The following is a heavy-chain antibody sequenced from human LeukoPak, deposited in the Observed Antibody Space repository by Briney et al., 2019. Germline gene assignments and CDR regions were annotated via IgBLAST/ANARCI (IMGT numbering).Heavy chain of an antibody. J-gene: IGHJ1*01. V-gene: IGHV4-59*01. Sequence: PSETLSLTCTVSGGSLSSDYWSWIRQPPGKGLEWIAYINYNGRTNYNPSLKSRVSISLDTSKNQFSLKLSSVTAADTAVYYCAKGAGLYGVWGQGALVTVSS. CDR3: AKGAGLYGV. CDR2: INYNGRT. D-gene: IGHD6-19*01. CDR1: GGSLSSDY.